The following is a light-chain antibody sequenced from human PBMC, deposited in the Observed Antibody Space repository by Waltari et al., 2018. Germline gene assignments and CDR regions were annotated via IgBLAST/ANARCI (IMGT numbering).Light chain of an antibody. J-gene: IGLJ3*02. CDR1: PRDVVAYFF. V-gene: IGLV2-14*03. CDR2: DVS. CDR3: CSYSGRTRL. Sequence: HSALTQPASVSGPLGQSITISCTGVPRDVVAYFFVSWYQQHPGKAPKLVLYDVSNRPSGISPRVSGSTSGTTASLTISGLQSEDEAHYYCCSYSGRTRLFGGGTRLTVL.